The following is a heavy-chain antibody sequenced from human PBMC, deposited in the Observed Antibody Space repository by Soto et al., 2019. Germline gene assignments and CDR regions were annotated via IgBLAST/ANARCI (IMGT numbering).Heavy chain of an antibody. V-gene: IGHV3-33*01. D-gene: IGHD1-1*01. Sequence: QVQLVESGGGVVQPGRSLRLSCAASGFTFSSYGMHWVRQAPGKGLEWVAVIWYDGSNKYYADSVKGRFTISRDNSKNTRYLQMNSLRAEDTAVYYCARGTGPSDYWGQGTLVTVSS. J-gene: IGHJ4*02. CDR3: ARGTGPSDY. CDR1: GFTFSSYG. CDR2: IWYDGSNK.